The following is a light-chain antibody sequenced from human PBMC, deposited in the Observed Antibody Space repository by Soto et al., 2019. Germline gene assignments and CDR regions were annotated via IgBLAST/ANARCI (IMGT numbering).Light chain of an antibody. V-gene: IGKV1D-12*01. CDR3: QQADSFPLT. Sequence: DIQMTQSPSSVSASIGDTVTITCRASQDISTLLAWYQQKPGKAPKLLIYGASTVESGVPSRYSGRGSGTDFTLTISSLQPEDFATYFLQQADSFPLTCGGGTKVEIK. CDR1: QDISTL. J-gene: IGKJ4*01. CDR2: GAS.